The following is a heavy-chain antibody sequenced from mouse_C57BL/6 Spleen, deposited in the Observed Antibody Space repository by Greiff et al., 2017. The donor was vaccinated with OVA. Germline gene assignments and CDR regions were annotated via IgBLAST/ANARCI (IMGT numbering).Heavy chain of an antibody. CDR1: GYSITSGYY. CDR3: ARDRVYYGSDY. V-gene: IGHV3-6*01. CDR2: ISYYGSN. J-gene: IGHJ2*01. D-gene: IGHD1-1*01. Sequence: EVKLLESGPGLVKPSQSLSLTCSVTGYSITSGYYWNWIRQFPGNKLEWMGYISYYGSNNYNPSLKNRISITRDTSKNQFFLKLNSVTTEDTATYYCARDRVYYGSDYWGQGTTLTVSS.